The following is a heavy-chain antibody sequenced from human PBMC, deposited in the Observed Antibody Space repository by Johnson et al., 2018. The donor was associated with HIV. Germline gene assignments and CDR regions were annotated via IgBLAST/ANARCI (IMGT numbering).Heavy chain of an antibody. J-gene: IGHJ3*01. CDR2: ISYDGSNK. CDR1: GFTFSSYG. V-gene: IGHV3-30*03. D-gene: IGHD3-3*01. Sequence: QVQLVESGGGVVQPGRSLRLSCAASGFTFSSYGMHWVRQAPGKGLEWVAVISYDGSNKYYADSVKGRFTISRDNSKNTLYLQMNSLRPEDTAIYYCASPPSGYDFWDGPNIFDVWGQGTMVSVAS. CDR3: ASPPSGYDFWDGPNIFDV.